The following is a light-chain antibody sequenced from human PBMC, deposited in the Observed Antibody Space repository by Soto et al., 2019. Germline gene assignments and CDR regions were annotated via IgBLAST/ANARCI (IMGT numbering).Light chain of an antibody. CDR1: QSVSDMY. J-gene: IGKJ3*01. Sequence: EIVLTQSPGTLSLSPGERATLSCRASQSVSDMYLAWYQQKPGQAPRLLIYASNSATGIPDRFSGSGSGTDFTLTISRLEPELFAVYYCHHYRTSALFGPGPNVQIK. V-gene: IGKV3-20*01. CDR2: AS. CDR3: HHYRTSAL.